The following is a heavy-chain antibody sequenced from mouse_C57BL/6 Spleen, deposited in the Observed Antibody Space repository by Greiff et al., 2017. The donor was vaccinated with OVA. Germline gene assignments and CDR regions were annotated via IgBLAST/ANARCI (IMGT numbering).Heavy chain of an antibody. CDR3: ARRDSSGYEYFDY. CDR2: INPNNGGT. Sequence: EVQLQQSGPELVKPGASVKISCKASGYTFTDYYMNWVKQSHGKSLEWIGDINPNNGGTSYNQKFKGKATLTVDKSSSTAYMELRSLTSEDSAVYYCARRDSSGYEYFDYWGQGTTLTVSS. D-gene: IGHD3-2*02. CDR1: GYTFTDYY. J-gene: IGHJ2*01. V-gene: IGHV1-26*01.